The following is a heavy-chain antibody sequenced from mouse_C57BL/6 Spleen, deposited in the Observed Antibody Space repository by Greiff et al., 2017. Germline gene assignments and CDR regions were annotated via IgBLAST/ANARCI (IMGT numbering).Heavy chain of an antibody. J-gene: IGHJ2*01. CDR2: IYPGDGDT. D-gene: IGHD1-1*01. CDR3: ARGGITTVVATDY. CDR1: GYAFSSYW. V-gene: IGHV1-80*01. Sequence: VQLQQSGAELVKPGASVKISCKASGYAFSSYWMHWVKQRPGKGLEWIGQIYPGDGDTNYNGKFKGKATLTADKSSSTAYMQLSSLTSEESAVYFSARGGITTVVATDYWGQGTTLTVSS.